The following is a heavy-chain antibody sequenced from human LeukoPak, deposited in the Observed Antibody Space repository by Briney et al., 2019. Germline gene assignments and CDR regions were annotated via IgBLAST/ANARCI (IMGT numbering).Heavy chain of an antibody. J-gene: IGHJ3*02. Sequence: GESLKISCKGSGYSFTSYWIGWVRQMPGKGLEWMGIIYPGDSDTRYSPSFQGQVTISADKSISTAYLQWSSLKASDTAMYYCARGVPRATTLPYVFDIWGQGTMVTVSS. CDR3: ARGVPRATTLPYVFDI. D-gene: IGHD1-14*01. CDR1: GYSFTSYW. CDR2: IYPGDSDT. V-gene: IGHV5-51*01.